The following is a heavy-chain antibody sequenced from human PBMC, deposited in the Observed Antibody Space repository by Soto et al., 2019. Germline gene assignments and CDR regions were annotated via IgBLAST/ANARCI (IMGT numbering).Heavy chain of an antibody. CDR3: ARDRVSLTGRGIFES. J-gene: IGHJ4*02. V-gene: IGHV3-66*01. Sequence: GGSLRLSCASSGVKVSDNYVSWVRQAPGKGLEWVSVIYAAGLTFYADSVKGRFTISRDNSKNTVFLQMDSLRAEDTAVYYCARDRVSLTGRGIFESWGQGTLVTVSS. CDR2: IYAAGLT. D-gene: IGHD3-10*01. CDR1: GVKVSDNY.